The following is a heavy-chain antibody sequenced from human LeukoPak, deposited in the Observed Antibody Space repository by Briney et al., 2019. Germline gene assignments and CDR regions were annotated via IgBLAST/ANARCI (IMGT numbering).Heavy chain of an antibody. V-gene: IGHV1-2*02. D-gene: IGHD6-25*01. CDR2: INPDGGGT. J-gene: IGHJ4*02. Sequence: ASVKVFCKASGYTFTGLYLHGVRQAPGQGLEGVGWINPDGGGTNYAQKFQGRVTMTRDTSITTAYMGLSSLRSDDTAVFYCARTMTQCSDHALDYWGQGTLVTVSS. CDR1: GYTFTGLY. CDR3: ARTMTQCSDHALDY.